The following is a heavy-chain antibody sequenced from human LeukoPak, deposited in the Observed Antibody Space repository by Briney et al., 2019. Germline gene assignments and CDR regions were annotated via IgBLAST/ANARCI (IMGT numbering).Heavy chain of an antibody. J-gene: IGHJ5*02. D-gene: IGHD3-10*01. V-gene: IGHV4-34*01. CDR3: ARGRRRGTISA. CDR1: GFTFSSYA. CDR2: INHSGST. Sequence: PGGSLRLSCAASGFTFSSYAMSWVRQPPGKGLEWIGEINHSGSTNYNPSLKSRVTISVDTSKNQFSLKLSSVTAADTAVYYCARGRRRGTISAWGQGTLVTVSS.